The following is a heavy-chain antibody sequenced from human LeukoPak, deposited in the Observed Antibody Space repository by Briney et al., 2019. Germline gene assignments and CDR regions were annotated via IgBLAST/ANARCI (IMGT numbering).Heavy chain of an antibody. CDR2: INHNGST. J-gene: IGHJ5*02. D-gene: IGHD3-10*01. CDR3: ARGPYYYGSGSYRWFDP. Sequence: PSETLSLTRAVYGGSFSGYYWSWIRQPPGKGLEWIGEINHNGSTNYNPSLKSRVTISVDTSKNQFSLKLSSATAADTAVYYCARGPYYYGSGSYRWFDPWGQGTLVTVSS. V-gene: IGHV4-34*01. CDR1: GGSFSGYY.